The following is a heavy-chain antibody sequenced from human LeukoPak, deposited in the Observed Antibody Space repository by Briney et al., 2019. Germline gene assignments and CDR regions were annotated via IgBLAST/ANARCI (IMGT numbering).Heavy chain of an antibody. CDR2: ISSSSSTI. CDR1: GFTFSSYS. D-gene: IGHD5-12*01. J-gene: IGHJ4*02. CDR3: ARDRGGSGYDFTGY. V-gene: IGHV3-48*01. Sequence: GGSLRLSCAASGFTFSSYSMNWVRQAPGKGLEWVSYISSSSSTIYYADSVKGRFTISRDNAKNSLYLQMNSLRAEDTAVYYCARDRGGSGYDFTGYWGQGTQVTVSS.